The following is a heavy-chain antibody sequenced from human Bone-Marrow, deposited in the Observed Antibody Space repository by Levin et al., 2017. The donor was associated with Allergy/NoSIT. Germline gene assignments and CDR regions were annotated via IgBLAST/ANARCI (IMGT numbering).Heavy chain of an antibody. Sequence: GGSLRLSCAASGFTFDDYAMHWVRQAPGKGLEWVSGISWNSGSIGYADSVKGRFTISRDNAKNSLYLQMNSLRAEDTALYYCAKVGRTYYYDSSGYYHSYWYFDLWGRGTLVTVSS. J-gene: IGHJ2*01. V-gene: IGHV3-9*01. CDR2: ISWNSGSI. D-gene: IGHD3-22*01. CDR1: GFTFDDYA. CDR3: AKVGRTYYYDSSGYYHSYWYFDL.